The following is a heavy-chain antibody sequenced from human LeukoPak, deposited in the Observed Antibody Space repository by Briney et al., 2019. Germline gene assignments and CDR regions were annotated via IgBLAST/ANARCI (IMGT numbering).Heavy chain of an antibody. D-gene: IGHD6-19*01. Sequence: GGSLRLSSAASGFTFSSYGMHWVRQAPGKGLEWVAVIWYDGSNKYYADSVKGRFTISRDNSKNTLYLQMNSLRAEDTAVYYCARLIAVAGTLDYWGQGTLVTVSS. CDR3: ARLIAVAGTLDY. CDR1: GFTFSSYG. J-gene: IGHJ4*02. CDR2: IWYDGSNK. V-gene: IGHV3-33*01.